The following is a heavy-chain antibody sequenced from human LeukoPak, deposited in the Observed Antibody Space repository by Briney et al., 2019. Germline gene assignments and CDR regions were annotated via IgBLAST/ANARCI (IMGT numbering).Heavy chain of an antibody. CDR3: ASSTMIRRAMLY. CDR2: LSNDGSNK. Sequence: PGGSLRLSCADSGFTFSSYAMHWVRQAPGKGLEWVTALSNDGSNKYYADSVKGRFTISRDNSKNTLYLQMDSLRAEDTAVYYCASSTMIRRAMLYWGQGTLVTVSS. J-gene: IGHJ4*02. CDR1: GFTFSSYA. D-gene: IGHD3-10*01. V-gene: IGHV3-30-3*01.